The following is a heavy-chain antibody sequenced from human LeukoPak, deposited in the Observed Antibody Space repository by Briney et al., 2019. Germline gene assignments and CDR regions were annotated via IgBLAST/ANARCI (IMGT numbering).Heavy chain of an antibody. Sequence: GSLRLSCAASGFTFSSYAMSWVRQAPGKGLGWVSAIRGSGGSTYYADSVKGRFTISRDNSKNTLYLQMNSLRAEDTAVYYCAKDPFYCTNGVCSQYYFDYWGQGTLVTVFS. D-gene: IGHD2-8*01. CDR2: IRGSGGST. CDR1: GFTFSSYA. J-gene: IGHJ4*02. V-gene: IGHV3-23*01. CDR3: AKDPFYCTNGVCSQYYFDY.